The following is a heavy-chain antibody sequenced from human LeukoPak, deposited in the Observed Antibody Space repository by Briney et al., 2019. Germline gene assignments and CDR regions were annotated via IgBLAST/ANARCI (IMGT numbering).Heavy chain of an antibody. J-gene: IGHJ4*02. Sequence: PGGSLRLSCAASGFTFSNAWMSWVRHAPAKGLECVGRIKRKNDGGTTDYAATVKGRFTISRDASKNTVYLQMNSLKTEDTAVYYCATESSGSGYFDYWGQGTLVTVSS. CDR2: IKRKNDGGTT. CDR3: ATESSGSGYFDY. D-gene: IGHD2-15*01. CDR1: GFTFSNAW. V-gene: IGHV3-15*01.